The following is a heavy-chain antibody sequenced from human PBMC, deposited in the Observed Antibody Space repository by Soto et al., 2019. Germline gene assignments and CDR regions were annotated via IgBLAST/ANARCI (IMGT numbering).Heavy chain of an antibody. CDR2: IYYSGST. D-gene: IGHD6-19*01. Sequence: SETLSLTCTVSGGSISSYYWSWIRQPPGKGLEWIGYIYYSGSTNYNPSLKSRVTISVDTSKNQFSLKLSSVTAADTAVYYCARAGSGWYTPNNWFDPWGQGTLVTVYS. CDR1: GGSISSYY. V-gene: IGHV4-59*01. J-gene: IGHJ5*02. CDR3: ARAGSGWYTPNNWFDP.